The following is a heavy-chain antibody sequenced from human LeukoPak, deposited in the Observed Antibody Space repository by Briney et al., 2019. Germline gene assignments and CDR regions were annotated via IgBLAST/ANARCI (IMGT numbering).Heavy chain of an antibody. J-gene: IGHJ1*01. CDR2: ISSSSSYI. CDR1: GFTFSSYS. Sequence: GGSLRLSCAASGFTFSSYSMNWVRQAPGKGLEWVSSISSSSSYIYYADSVKGRFTISRDNAKNSLYLQMNSLGAEDTAVYYCARSKFSDFGVVIWGQGTLVTVSS. V-gene: IGHV3-21*01. D-gene: IGHD3-3*01. CDR3: ARSKFSDFGVVI.